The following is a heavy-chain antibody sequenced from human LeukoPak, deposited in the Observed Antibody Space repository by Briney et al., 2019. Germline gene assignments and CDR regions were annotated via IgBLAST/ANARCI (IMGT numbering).Heavy chain of an antibody. V-gene: IGHV3-30*18. CDR2: ISYDGSNK. D-gene: IGHD1-7*01. Sequence: GGSLRLSCAASGFTFSNYGMHWVRQAPGKGLKWVAVISYDGSNKYYADSVKGRFTISRDNAKNSLYLQMNSLRAEDTAVYYCAKDLNWNYPPTEHWGQGTLVTVSS. J-gene: IGHJ1*01. CDR3: AKDLNWNYPPTEH. CDR1: GFTFSNYG.